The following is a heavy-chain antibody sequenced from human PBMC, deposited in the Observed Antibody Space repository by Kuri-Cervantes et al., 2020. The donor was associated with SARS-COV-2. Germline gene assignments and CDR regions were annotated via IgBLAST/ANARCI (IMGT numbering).Heavy chain of an antibody. J-gene: IGHJ6*03. Sequence: SVKVSCKASGYTFTGYYMHWLRQAPGQGLEWTGTITPVLGTTTYSQKFQGRVTITADKSTSTAYMELSSLTSEDTAVYYCARVAAAAGPAGEYSFDMDVWGKGTTVTVSS. V-gene: IGHV1-69*08. CDR2: ITPVLGTT. CDR3: ARVAAAAGPAGEYSFDMDV. CDR1: GYTFTGYY. D-gene: IGHD6-13*01.